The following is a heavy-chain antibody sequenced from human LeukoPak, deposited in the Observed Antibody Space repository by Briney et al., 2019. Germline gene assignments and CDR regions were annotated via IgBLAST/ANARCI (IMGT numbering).Heavy chain of an antibody. J-gene: IGHJ4*02. Sequence: GASVKVSCKGSVVTFSIYAISWVRQAPGKGLEWMVRSIPIFGIANYAQKFQGRVTITADKSTSTAYMELSSLRSEDTAMYSCARDTRARGFCSGGSCSFFDYWGQGTLVTVSS. CDR2: SIPIFGIA. CDR1: VVTFSIYA. D-gene: IGHD2-15*01. CDR3: ARDTRARGFCSGGSCSFFDY. V-gene: IGHV1-69*04.